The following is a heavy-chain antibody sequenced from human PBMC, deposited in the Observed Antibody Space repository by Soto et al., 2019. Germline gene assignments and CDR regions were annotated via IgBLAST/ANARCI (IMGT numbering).Heavy chain of an antibody. CDR1: GFTFSNYP. CDR3: ARDLYTDRISVAVC. D-gene: IGHD6-19*01. CDR2: ISSNGGTT. Sequence: EVQVVESGGGLVQPGGSLRLSCAASGFTFSNYPMHWVRQAPGKGLEYVSAISSNGGTTYYANSVKGRFTISRDNSKNTLYLQMGSLRAEDMAVYYCARDLYTDRISVAVCWGQGTLVTVSS. V-gene: IGHV3-64*01. J-gene: IGHJ4*02.